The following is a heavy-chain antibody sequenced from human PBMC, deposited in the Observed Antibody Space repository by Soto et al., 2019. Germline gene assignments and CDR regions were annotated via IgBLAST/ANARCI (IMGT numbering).Heavy chain of an antibody. V-gene: IGHV3-23*01. Sequence: GGSLRLSCAASGFTFSSYAMSWVRQAPGKGLEWVSGISGSGGSTYYADSVKGRFTISRDNSKNTLYLQMNSLRAEDTAVYYCAKDWHSSGWYFFDYWGQGTLVTVSS. CDR3: AKDWHSSGWYFFDY. D-gene: IGHD6-19*01. CDR2: ISGSGGST. J-gene: IGHJ4*02. CDR1: GFTFSSYA.